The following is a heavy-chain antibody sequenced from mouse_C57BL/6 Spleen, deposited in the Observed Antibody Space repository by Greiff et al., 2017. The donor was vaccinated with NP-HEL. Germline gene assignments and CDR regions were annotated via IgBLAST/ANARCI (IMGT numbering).Heavy chain of an antibody. J-gene: IGHJ2*01. V-gene: IGHV5-12*01. CDR1: GFTFSDYY. Sequence: EVQGVESGGGLVQPGGSLKLSCAASGFTFSDYYMYWVRQTPEKRLEWVAYISNGGGSTYYPDTVKGRFTISRDNAKNTLYLQMSRLKSEDTAMYYCARWLLRGHYFDYWGQGTTLTVSS. CDR3: ARWLLRGHYFDY. D-gene: IGHD2-3*01. CDR2: ISNGGGST.